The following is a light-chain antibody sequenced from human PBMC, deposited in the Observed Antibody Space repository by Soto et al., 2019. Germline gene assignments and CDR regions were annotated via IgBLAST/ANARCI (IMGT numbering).Light chain of an antibody. J-gene: IGKJ4*01. Sequence: DIQMTQSPSSVSASVGDRVTITCRASQGVSSRLAWYQQKPGKAHKLLIFAASRQHSGVPSRFSGSGSGTDFPLISSSLQPEHFATYYWQQTDSFPLTVGGGTKVEIK. V-gene: IGKV1-12*01. CDR2: AAS. CDR1: QGVSSR. CDR3: QQTDSFPLT.